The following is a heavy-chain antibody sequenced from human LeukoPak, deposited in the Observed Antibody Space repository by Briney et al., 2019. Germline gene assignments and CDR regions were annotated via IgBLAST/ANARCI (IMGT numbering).Heavy chain of an antibody. CDR1: GGSISSGSYS. Sequence: SETLSLTCAVSGGSISSGSYSWSWVRQPPGKGLERIGYIYHRGSTYYNPSLKSRVTMSLDRSNNQFSLNLSSVTAADTAVYYCARFSPRALGNYFDYWGQGTLVTVSS. CDR3: ARFSPRALGNYFDY. D-gene: IGHD3-16*01. V-gene: IGHV4-30-2*01. CDR2: IYHRGST. J-gene: IGHJ4*02.